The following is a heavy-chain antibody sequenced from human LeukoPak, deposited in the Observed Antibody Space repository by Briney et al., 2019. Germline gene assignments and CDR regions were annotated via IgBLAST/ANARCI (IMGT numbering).Heavy chain of an antibody. D-gene: IGHD3-9*01. CDR2: ISYDGSNK. V-gene: IGHV3-30*18. CDR3: AKGHSYDILTGYHPLDY. CDR1: GFTFSSYG. Sequence: GGSLRLSCAASGFTFSSYGMHWVRQAPGKGLEWVAVISYDGSNKYYADSVKGRFTISRDNSKNTLYLQMNSLRAEDTAVYYCAKGHSYDILTGYHPLDYWGQGTLVTVSS. J-gene: IGHJ4*02.